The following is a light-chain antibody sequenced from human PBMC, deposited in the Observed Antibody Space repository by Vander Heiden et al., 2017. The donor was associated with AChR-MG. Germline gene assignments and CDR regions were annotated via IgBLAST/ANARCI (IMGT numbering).Light chain of an antibody. Sequence: EIVLTQSPATLSLSPGERATLSCRASQSVRSYLAWYQQKPGQAPRLLIYDASTRATGIAARFCGSGSGTDFTLTISSLEPEDFAVYYCQQRASWPLYTFGQGTKLEIK. CDR2: DAS. CDR3: QQRASWPLYT. V-gene: IGKV3-11*01. CDR1: QSVRSY. J-gene: IGKJ2*01.